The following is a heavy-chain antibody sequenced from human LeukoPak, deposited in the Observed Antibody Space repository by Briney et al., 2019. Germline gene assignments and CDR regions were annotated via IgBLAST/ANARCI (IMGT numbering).Heavy chain of an antibody. CDR2: IYYSGST. V-gene: IGHV4-59*01. D-gene: IGHD2-2*01. CDR1: GGSISSYY. J-gene: IGHJ6*03. CDR3: ARTTEGYCSSASCFGFSYSYYMDV. Sequence: SSETLPLTCTVSGGSISSYYWSWIRQPPGKGLEWIGYIYYSGSTNYNPSLKSRVTISVDTSKNQFSLKLSSVIAADTAVYYCARTTEGYCSSASCFGFSYSYYMDVWGKGTTVTISS.